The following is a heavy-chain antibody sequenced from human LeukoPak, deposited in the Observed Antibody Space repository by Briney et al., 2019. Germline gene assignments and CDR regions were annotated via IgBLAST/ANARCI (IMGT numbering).Heavy chain of an antibody. CDR1: GGSISSYY. J-gene: IGHJ3*02. Sequence: SETLSLTCTVSGGSISSYYWSWIRQPPGKGLEWIGYMYYSGRNNYNSSLKSRVTISVDTSKNHLSLKLTSVPAADTAEFYCARHQRGNSDAFDIWGQGTMVTVSS. CDR3: ARHQRGNSDAFDI. V-gene: IGHV4-59*01. D-gene: IGHD4-23*01. CDR2: MYYSGRN.